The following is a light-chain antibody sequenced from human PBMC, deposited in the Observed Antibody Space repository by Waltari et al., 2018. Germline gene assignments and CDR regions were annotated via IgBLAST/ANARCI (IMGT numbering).Light chain of an antibody. Sequence: QLVLTQSPSASASLGASVKLTCTLSSGPGSNVIAWHQQQPEKGPRYLMKVNSDGSHSKGDKIPDRFSGSSSGAEHYLTISSLQSEDEADYYCQTGGHGTWVFGGGTKLTVL. CDR2: VNSDGSH. J-gene: IGLJ3*02. CDR1: SGPGSNV. V-gene: IGLV4-69*01. CDR3: QTGGHGTWV.